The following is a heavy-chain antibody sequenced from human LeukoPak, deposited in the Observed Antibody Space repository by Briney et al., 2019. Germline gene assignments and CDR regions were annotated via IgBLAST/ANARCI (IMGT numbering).Heavy chain of an antibody. V-gene: IGHV3-30-3*01. CDR3: ARDGYCSGGSCYITGPNWFDP. D-gene: IGHD2-15*01. CDR1: GFTFSSYA. CDR2: ISYDGSNK. Sequence: GRSLRLSCAASGFTFSSYAMHWVRQAPGKGLEWVAVISYDGSNKYYADSVKGRFTISRDNSKNTLYLQMNSLRAEDTVVYYCARDGYCSGGSCYITGPNWFDPWGQGTLVTVSS. J-gene: IGHJ5*02.